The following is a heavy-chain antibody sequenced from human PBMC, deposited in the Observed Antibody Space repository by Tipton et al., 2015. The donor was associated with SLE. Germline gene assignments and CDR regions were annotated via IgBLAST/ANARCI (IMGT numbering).Heavy chain of an antibody. D-gene: IGHD3-3*01. CDR3: ARGLVFGFDY. CDR1: GYSISSGYY. J-gene: IGHJ4*02. CDR2: ISGSRSAI. V-gene: IGHV3-11*01. Sequence: LSLTCAVSGYSISSGYYWGWIRQPPGKGLEWVSDISGSRSAICYADSVKGRFTISRDNAKNSLYLQMNSLRAEDTAVYYCARGLVFGFDYWGQGTLVTVSS.